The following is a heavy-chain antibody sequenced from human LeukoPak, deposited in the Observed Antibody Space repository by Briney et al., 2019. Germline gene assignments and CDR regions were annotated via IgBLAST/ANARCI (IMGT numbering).Heavy chain of an antibody. CDR2: IIPIFGTA. CDR3: ARGPLNYYGSGSYYNEGY. CDR1: GGTFSSYA. D-gene: IGHD3-10*01. Sequence: AASVKVSCKASGGTFSSYAVSWVRLAPGQGLEWMGGIIPIFGTANYAQKFQGRVTITADESTSTAYMELSSLRSEDTAVYYCARGPLNYYGSGSYYNEGYWGQGPLVTVSS. V-gene: IGHV1-69*13. J-gene: IGHJ4*02.